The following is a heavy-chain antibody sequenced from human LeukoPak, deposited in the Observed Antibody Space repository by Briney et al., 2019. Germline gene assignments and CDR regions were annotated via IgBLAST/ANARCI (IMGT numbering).Heavy chain of an antibody. V-gene: IGHV3-23*01. D-gene: IGHD3-10*01. CDR1: GFTFSNYV. J-gene: IGHJ5*02. CDR2: ISGSGDHT. CDR3: AKGKGSGSLDWFDP. Sequence: GGSLRLSCAASGFTFSNYVMAWVGQAPGKGLEWFSSISGSGDHTYYADSVKGRFTISRDNSKNMLYLQMSSLRAEDTAACYCAKGKGSGSLDWFDPWGQGTLVTVSS.